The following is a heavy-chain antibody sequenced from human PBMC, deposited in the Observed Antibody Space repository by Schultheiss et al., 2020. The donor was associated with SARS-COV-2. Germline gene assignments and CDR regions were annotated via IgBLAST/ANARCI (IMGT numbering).Heavy chain of an antibody. Sequence: GGSLRLSCAASGFTFSSYGMHWVRQAPGKGLEWVAVISYDGSNKYYADSVKGRFTISRDNSKNTLYLQMNSLRAEDTAVYYCVRGSGLRYFDWLSWGQGTLVTVSS. CDR1: GFTFSSYG. CDR3: VRGSGLRYFDWLS. V-gene: IGHV3-30*03. J-gene: IGHJ4*02. CDR2: ISYDGSNK. D-gene: IGHD3-9*01.